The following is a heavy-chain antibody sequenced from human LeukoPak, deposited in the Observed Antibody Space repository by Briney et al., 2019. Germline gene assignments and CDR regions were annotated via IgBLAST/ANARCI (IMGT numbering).Heavy chain of an antibody. V-gene: IGHV4-59*01. CDR1: GGSISSYY. D-gene: IGHD7-27*01. J-gene: IGHJ6*02. Sequence: PSETLSLTCTVSGGSISSYYWSWIRQPPGKGLEWIGYIYYSGSTNYNPSLESRVTISVDTSKNQFSLKLSSVTAADTAVYYCARKTGHHYYYGMDVWGQGTTVTVSS. CDR2: IYYSGST. CDR3: ARKTGHHYYYGMDV.